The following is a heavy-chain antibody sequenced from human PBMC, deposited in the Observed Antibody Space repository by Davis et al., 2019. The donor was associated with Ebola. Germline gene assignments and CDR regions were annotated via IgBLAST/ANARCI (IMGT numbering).Heavy chain of an antibody. J-gene: IGHJ4*02. V-gene: IGHV3-49*04. Sequence: GESLKISCTASGFTFGDYAMSWVRQAPGKGLEWVGFIRSKAYGGTTEYAASVKGRFTISRDDSKSIAYLQMNSLKTEDTAVYYCTRGPPAYCGGDCYPFDYWGQGTLVTVSS. CDR2: IRSKAYGGTT. CDR1: GFTFGDYA. CDR3: TRGPPAYCGGDCYPFDY. D-gene: IGHD2-21*02.